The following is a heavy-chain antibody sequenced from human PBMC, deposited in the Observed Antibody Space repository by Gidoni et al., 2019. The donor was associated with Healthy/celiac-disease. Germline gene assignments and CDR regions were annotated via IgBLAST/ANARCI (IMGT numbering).Heavy chain of an antibody. V-gene: IGHV4-59*01. CDR1: GGSISSYY. Sequence: QVQLQESGPGLVKPSETLSLTCTVSGGSISSYYWSWIRQPPGKGLEWIGYIYYSGSTNYNPSLKSRVTISVDTSKNQFSLKLSSVTAADTAVYYCAAFYSSSWYGSYWGQGTLVTVSS. D-gene: IGHD6-13*01. CDR2: IYYSGST. CDR3: AAFYSSSWYGSY. J-gene: IGHJ4*02.